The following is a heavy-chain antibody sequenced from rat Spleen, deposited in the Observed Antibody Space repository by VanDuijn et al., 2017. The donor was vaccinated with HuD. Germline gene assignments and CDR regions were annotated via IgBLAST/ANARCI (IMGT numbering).Heavy chain of an antibody. Sequence: EVQLVESGGGLVQPGRSMKLSCAASGFTFSNYGMHWIRQAPTKGLEWVASISPSGGSTYYRDSVKGRFTLSRANAKSTLYLQMGSLRSEDTATYYCTTYDNYGWFAYWGQGTLVTVSS. CDR2: ISPSGGST. V-gene: IGHV5-19*01. D-gene: IGHD1-11*01. CDR1: GFTFSNYG. J-gene: IGHJ3*01. CDR3: TTYDNYGWFAY.